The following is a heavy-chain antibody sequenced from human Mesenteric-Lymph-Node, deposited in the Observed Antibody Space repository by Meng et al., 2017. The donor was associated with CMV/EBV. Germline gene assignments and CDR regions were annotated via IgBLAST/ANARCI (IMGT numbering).Heavy chain of an antibody. D-gene: IGHD6-19*01. V-gene: IGHV3-23*01. Sequence: GESLKISCAASGFTFNNYVMSWVRQAPGRGLEWVSALTDTSGSTYSADSVKGRFTISRDNSKNTLYLQMNSLRAEDTAVYYCAKDVSNGWRVPDFWGQGTLVTVSS. CDR3: AKDVSNGWRVPDF. CDR2: LTDTSGST. J-gene: IGHJ4*02. CDR1: GFTFNNYV.